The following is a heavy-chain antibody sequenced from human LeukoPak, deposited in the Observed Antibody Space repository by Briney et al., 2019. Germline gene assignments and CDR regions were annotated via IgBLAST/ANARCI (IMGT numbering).Heavy chain of an antibody. Sequence: SGGSLRLSCATSGFSFSSYDMSWVRHAPGKGLEWVSAMSSSDDGRYYAASVRGRFTISRDTSRSTLYLQMNSLRAEDTAVYYCAKSITGTRYYFDYWGQGTLVTVSS. CDR1: GFSFSSYD. V-gene: IGHV3-23*01. J-gene: IGHJ4*02. D-gene: IGHD1-20*01. CDR3: AKSITGTRYYFDY. CDR2: MSSSDDGR.